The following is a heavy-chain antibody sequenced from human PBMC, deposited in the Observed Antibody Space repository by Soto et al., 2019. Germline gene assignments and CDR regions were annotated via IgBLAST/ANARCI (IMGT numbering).Heavy chain of an antibody. CDR1: GFTFSSYG. J-gene: IGHJ6*03. V-gene: IGHV3-30*18. CDR3: AKSLEIYSDDCSGGSCYTYYYYYYMDV. CDR2: ISYDGSNK. D-gene: IGHD2-15*01. Sequence: GGSLRLSCAASGFTFSSYGMHWVRQAPGKGLEWVAVISYDGSNKYYADSVKGRFTISRDNSKNTLYLQMNSLRAEETAVYYCAKSLEIYSDDCSGGSCYTYYYYYYMDVWGKGTTVTVSS.